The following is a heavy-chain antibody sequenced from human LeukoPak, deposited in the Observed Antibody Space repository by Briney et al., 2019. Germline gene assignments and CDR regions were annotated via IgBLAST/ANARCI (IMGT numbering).Heavy chain of an antibody. CDR3: ARHELWEGGDYGEDYYYYMDV. CDR2: IYPGDSDT. V-gene: IGHV5-51*01. CDR1: GYSFTSYW. D-gene: IGHD4-17*01. Sequence: GESLKISCKGSGYSFTSYWIGWVRQMPGKGLEWMGIIYPGDSDTRYSPSFQGQVTISADKSISTAYLQWSSLKASDTAMYYCARHELWEGGDYGEDYYYYMDVWGKGTTVTVSS. J-gene: IGHJ6*03.